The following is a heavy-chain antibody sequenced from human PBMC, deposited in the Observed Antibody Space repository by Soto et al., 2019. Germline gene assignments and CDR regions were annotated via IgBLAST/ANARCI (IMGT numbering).Heavy chain of an antibody. CDR3: ARRHRPSDTSDY. CDR2: INDDGRRT. CDR1: GFTFSSYW. V-gene: IGHV3-74*01. Sequence: EVQLVESGGGLVQPGGSLRLSCAASGFTFSSYWMHWVRQAPGKGLEWVSRINDDGRRTSYADSVKGRFTISRDNAKNQLYLQMNSLRDDDTAIYYGARRHRPSDTSDYWGQGTLVTVSS. J-gene: IGHJ4*02.